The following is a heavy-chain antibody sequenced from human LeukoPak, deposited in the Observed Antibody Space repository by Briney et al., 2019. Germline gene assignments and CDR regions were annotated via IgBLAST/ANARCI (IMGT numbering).Heavy chain of an antibody. V-gene: IGHV3-23*01. CDR1: GFTFSSYA. CDR2: ISGSGGST. CDR3: APAHYYDSSGYYSVFDY. D-gene: IGHD3-22*01. J-gene: IGHJ4*02. Sequence: GGSLRLSCAASGFTFSSYAMSWVRQAPGKGLEWVSAISGSGGSTYYADSVKGRFTISRDNSKNTLYLQMNSLRAEDTAVYYCAPAHYYDSSGYYSVFDYWGQGTLVTVSS.